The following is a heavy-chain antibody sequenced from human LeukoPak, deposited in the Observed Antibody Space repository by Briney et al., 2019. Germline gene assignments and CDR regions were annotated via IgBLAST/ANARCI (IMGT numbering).Heavy chain of an antibody. Sequence: SETLSLTCTVSGGSISSGGYYWSWIRQHPGKGLEWIGYIYYSGSTYYNPSLKSRVTIPVDTSKNQFSLKLSSVTAADTAVYYCARAGEPYYDILTGYYGNWYFDLWGRGTLVTVSS. D-gene: IGHD3-9*01. V-gene: IGHV4-31*03. CDR2: IYYSGST. CDR1: GGSISSGGYY. CDR3: ARAGEPYYDILTGYYGNWYFDL. J-gene: IGHJ2*01.